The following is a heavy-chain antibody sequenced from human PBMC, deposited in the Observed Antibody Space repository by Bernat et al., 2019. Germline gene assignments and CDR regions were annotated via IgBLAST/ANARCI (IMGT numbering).Heavy chain of an antibody. Sequence: QVQLVQSGAEVKKPGASVKVSCKASGYTFTSYAMHWVRQAPGQRLEWMGWINAGNGNTKYSQKFQGRVTITSDTSASTAYMELRSLRSEDTAVYYCARDGAVRYFDLWGRGTLVTVSS. D-gene: IGHD2-8*01. CDR2: INAGNGNT. CDR1: GYTFTSYA. J-gene: IGHJ2*01. V-gene: IGHV1-3*01. CDR3: ARDGAVRYFDL.